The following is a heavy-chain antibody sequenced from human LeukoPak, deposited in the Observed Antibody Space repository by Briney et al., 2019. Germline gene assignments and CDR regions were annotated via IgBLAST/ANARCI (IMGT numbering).Heavy chain of an antibody. CDR3: ARGPRAVAGIKFSGAFDI. V-gene: IGHV3-66*01. CDR2: IDSGGRT. D-gene: IGHD6-19*01. Sequence: GGSLRLSCAASGFTVSRNYMSWVRQAPGKGLEWVSVIDSGGRTYYADSVKGRFTISRDNSKNTLYLQMNSLRAEETAVYYCARGPRAVAGIKFSGAFDIWGQGTMVIVSS. J-gene: IGHJ3*02. CDR1: GFTVSRNY.